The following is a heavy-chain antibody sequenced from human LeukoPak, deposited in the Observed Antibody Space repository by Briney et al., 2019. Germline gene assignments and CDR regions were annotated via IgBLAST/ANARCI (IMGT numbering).Heavy chain of an antibody. D-gene: IGHD2-21*02. V-gene: IGHV4-4*07. J-gene: IGHJ4*02. CDR2: IYTSGST. CDR3: AREAAIQGGYYFDY. Sequence: PSETLSLTCTVCGGSISSYYWSWIRQPAAKGLEWIGRIYTSGSTNYNPSLKSRVTMSVDTSKNQFSLKLSSVTAADTAVYYCAREAAIQGGYYFDYWGQGTLVTVSS. CDR1: GGSISSYY.